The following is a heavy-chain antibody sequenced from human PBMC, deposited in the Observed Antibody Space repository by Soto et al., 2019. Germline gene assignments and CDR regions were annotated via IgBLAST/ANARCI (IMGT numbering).Heavy chain of an antibody. V-gene: IGHV3-30*18. CDR1: GLTFSSLG. D-gene: IGHD4-4*01. CDR2: ISYDGSSK. Sequence: QVQLVESGGGVVQPGRSLRLSCAASGLTFSSLGMHWVRQAPGKGLEWVAIISYDGSSKYYADSVKGRFTISRDNSKNTLDLQLNSLRTEDTAVYYCAKEIGDSNDYPLDYLGQGTLVTVSS. J-gene: IGHJ4*02. CDR3: AKEIGDSNDYPLDY.